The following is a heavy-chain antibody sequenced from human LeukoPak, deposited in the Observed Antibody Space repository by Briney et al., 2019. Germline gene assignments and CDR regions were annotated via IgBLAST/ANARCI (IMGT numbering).Heavy chain of an antibody. CDR3: ARVDYYDNSGWPNWFDP. V-gene: IGHV7-4-1*02. Sequence: ASVKVSCKASGYTFNHYAINWVRQAPGQGLEWMGWINTNTGNSTYAQGFTGRFAFSFDTSVSTAYLQISSLKAEDTAVFYCARVDYYDNSGWPNWFDPWGQGTLVTVSS. J-gene: IGHJ5*02. D-gene: IGHD3-22*01. CDR2: INTNTGNS. CDR1: GYTFNHYA.